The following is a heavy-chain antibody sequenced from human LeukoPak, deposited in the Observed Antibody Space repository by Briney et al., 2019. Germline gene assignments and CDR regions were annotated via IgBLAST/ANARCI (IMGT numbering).Heavy chain of an antibody. CDR3: ARSYGGSGDF. V-gene: IGHV3-48*03. CDR1: GFTFSSYE. J-gene: IGHJ4*02. CDR2: ISSGVTTI. D-gene: IGHD4-23*01. Sequence: GGSLRLSCAASGFTFSSYEMTWVRQAPGKGLEWVSSISSGVTTIYYADAVKGRFAISRDNAKNSLYLQMNSLRAADTAVYYCARSYGGSGDFWGRGTLVTVSS.